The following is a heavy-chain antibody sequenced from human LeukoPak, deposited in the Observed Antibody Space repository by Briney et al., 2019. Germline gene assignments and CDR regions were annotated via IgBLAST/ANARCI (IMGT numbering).Heavy chain of an antibody. CDR1: ESTMRDHA. Sequence: GGSLRLSCAASESTMRDHAISWVRQAPGKGLEWVSAISYGDESTYYADSVKGRFTISRDNSKNTLYLQMNSLRAEDTAVYYCARDPTMVRGVDYYYGMDVWGQGTTVTVSS. V-gene: IGHV3-23*01. CDR2: ISYGDEST. CDR3: ARDPTMVRGVDYYYGMDV. D-gene: IGHD3-10*01. J-gene: IGHJ6*02.